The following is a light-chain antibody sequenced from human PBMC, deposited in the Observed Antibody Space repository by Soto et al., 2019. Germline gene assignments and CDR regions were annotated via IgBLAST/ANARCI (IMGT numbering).Light chain of an antibody. CDR1: NIGGKS. J-gene: IGLJ1*01. CDR3: QVYDTTFNYYV. Sequence: SYELTQAPSVSVAPGQTASVTCGGNNIGGKSVHWFQQKPGQAPILLLFDDTVRPSGIPERFSGSNFGNTATLTITRVEAGDEADYYCQVYDTTFNYYVFGPGTKGTVL. CDR2: DDT. V-gene: IGLV3-21*02.